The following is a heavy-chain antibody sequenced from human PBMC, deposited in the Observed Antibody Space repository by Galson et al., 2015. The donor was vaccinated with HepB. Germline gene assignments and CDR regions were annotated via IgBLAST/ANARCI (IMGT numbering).Heavy chain of an antibody. J-gene: IGHJ5*02. D-gene: IGHD5-12*01. CDR3: ARGGYSGYDYWNWFDP. CDR2: IYTSGST. V-gene: IGHV4-61*02. Sequence: TLSLTCTVSGDSLSSGNYYWAWIRQPAGKGLEWIGRIYTSGSTNYNPSLKSRVTISVDTSKNQFSLKLSSVTAADTAVYYCARGGYSGYDYWNWFDPWGQGTLVTVSS. CDR1: GDSLSSGNYY.